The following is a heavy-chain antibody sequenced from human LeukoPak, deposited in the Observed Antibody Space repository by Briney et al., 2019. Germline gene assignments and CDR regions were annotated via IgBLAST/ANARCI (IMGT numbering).Heavy chain of an antibody. V-gene: IGHV4-4*07. D-gene: IGHD5-12*01. Sequence: SETLSLTCTVSGGSISDYYWSWIRQPAGKGLKWIGRIYSSGSTSYNPSLKSRVTMSVDTSKNQFSLKLNSVTAADTAVYYCARDLGYSGYAWANGYDYWGQGTLVTVSS. CDR3: ARDLGYSGYAWANGYDY. CDR1: GGSISDYY. J-gene: IGHJ4*02. CDR2: IYSSGST.